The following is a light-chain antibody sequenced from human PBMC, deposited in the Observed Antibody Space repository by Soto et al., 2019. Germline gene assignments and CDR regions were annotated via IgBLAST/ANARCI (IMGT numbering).Light chain of an antibody. V-gene: IGKV3-20*01. CDR2: SAS. CDR3: QQYGSSFT. J-gene: IGKJ3*01. CDR1: QSVSSNY. Sequence: EIVLTQSPGTLSLSPGERATLSCRASQSVSSNYLAWYQQKPGQAPRLLIYSASSMATGIPDRFSGSGSGTDFTLTISRLEPEDFAVYYCQQYGSSFTFGPGTKVDIK.